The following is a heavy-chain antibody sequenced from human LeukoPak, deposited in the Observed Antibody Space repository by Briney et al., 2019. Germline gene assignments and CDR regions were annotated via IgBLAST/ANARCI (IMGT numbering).Heavy chain of an antibody. D-gene: IGHD6-13*01. CDR2: RFSSGIT. CDR3: ARDGYGSSMDV. CDR1: GASISTYY. V-gene: IGHV4-4*07. J-gene: IGHJ6*03. Sequence: SETLSLTCTVSGASISTYYWSWIRQPPGKGLEWIGRRFSSGITNYNPSLKSRVTMSVDMSKNQFSLKLNSVTAADTAVYYCARDGYGSSMDVWGKGTTVTVSS.